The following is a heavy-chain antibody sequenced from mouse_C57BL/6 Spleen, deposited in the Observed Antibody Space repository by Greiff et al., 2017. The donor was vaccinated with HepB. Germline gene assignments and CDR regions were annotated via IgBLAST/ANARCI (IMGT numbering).Heavy chain of an antibody. J-gene: IGHJ2*01. Sequence: VQLQESGPGLVQPSQSLSITCTVSGFSLTSYGVHWVRQSPGKGLEWLGVIWRGGSTDYNAAFMSRLSITKDNSKSQVFFKMNSLQADDTAIYYCAKNYDYDEGYFDYWGQGTTLTVSS. CDR2: IWRGGST. CDR1: GFSLTSYG. CDR3: AKNYDYDEGYFDY. V-gene: IGHV2-5*01. D-gene: IGHD2-4*01.